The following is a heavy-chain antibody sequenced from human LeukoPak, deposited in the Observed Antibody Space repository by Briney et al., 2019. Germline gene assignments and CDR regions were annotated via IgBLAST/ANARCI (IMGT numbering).Heavy chain of an antibody. V-gene: IGHV4-31*03. Sequence: SETLSCNGTVYTGTISSMGYDRHWIRQHPGKGLEWNGYIYYSGSTYYSPSLKSRVAISVDTSKNQFSLKLSSVTAADTAVYYCARENYYNSPGHTLRYFDLWGRGTLVTVSS. CDR3: ARENYYNSPGHTLRYFDL. CDR1: TGTISSMGYD. D-gene: IGHD3-22*01. CDR2: IYYSGST. J-gene: IGHJ2*01.